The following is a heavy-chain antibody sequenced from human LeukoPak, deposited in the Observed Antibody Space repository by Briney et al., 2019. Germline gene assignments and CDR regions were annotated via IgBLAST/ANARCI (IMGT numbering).Heavy chain of an antibody. J-gene: IGHJ4*02. Sequence: GGSLRLSCAASGFXFSGYWISWVRQAPGKGLEWVANIKPDGSEKYYVDSVKGRFTISRDNAKNSLYLQMNSLRAEDTAVYYCAGRGGVIAYWGQGTLVTVSS. CDR3: AGRGGVIAY. D-gene: IGHD3-16*01. CDR2: IKPDGSEK. V-gene: IGHV3-7*01. CDR1: GFXFSGYW.